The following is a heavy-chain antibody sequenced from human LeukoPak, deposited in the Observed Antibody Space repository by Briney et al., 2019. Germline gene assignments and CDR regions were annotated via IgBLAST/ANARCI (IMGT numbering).Heavy chain of an antibody. V-gene: IGHV3-15*01. CDR3: TTLGYCSGGSCNGY. CDR2: VKSKSDGGIT. D-gene: IGHD2-15*01. CDR1: GFTLSNAR. Sequence: PGGSLRLSCAASGFTLSNARMSWVRQAPGKGLEWVGRVKSKSDGGITEYAAPVKGRFTISRDYSKNTLYLQMNSLKTEDTAVYYCTTLGYCSGGSCNGYWGQGTLVTVSS. J-gene: IGHJ4*02.